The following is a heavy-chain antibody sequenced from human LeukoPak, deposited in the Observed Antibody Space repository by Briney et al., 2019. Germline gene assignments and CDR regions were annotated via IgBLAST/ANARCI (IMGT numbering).Heavy chain of an antibody. D-gene: IGHD2-2*01. CDR3: ASRYCSSTSCYDDYFDY. CDR2: ISAYNGNT. CDR1: GYTFTSYG. J-gene: IGHJ4*02. Sequence: ASVKVSCKASGYTFTSYGISWVRQAPGQGLEWMGWISAYNGNTNYAQKLQGRVTMTTDTSTSTAYMELRSLRSDDTAVYYCASRYCSSTSCYDDYFDYWGQGTLVTVSS. V-gene: IGHV1-18*01.